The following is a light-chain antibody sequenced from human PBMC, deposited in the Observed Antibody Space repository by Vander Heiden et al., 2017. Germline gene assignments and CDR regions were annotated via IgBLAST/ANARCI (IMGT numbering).Light chain of an antibody. Sequence: DIQMTQSPSSLSASVGDRVTITCQASQDISNYLNWYQQKPGKAPKLLIYDASNLETGVPSRCSGSGSGTDFTFTISSLQPEDIATYYCQQDDNLPYTFGQGTKLEIK. CDR3: QQDDNLPYT. CDR1: QDISNY. CDR2: DAS. V-gene: IGKV1-33*01. J-gene: IGKJ2*01.